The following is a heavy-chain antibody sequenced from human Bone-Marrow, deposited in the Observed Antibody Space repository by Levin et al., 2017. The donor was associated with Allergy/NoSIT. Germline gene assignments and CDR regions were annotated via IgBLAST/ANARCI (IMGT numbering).Heavy chain of an antibody. CDR1: GYTFTDYY. CDR3: ARNDYGDYVQNFDY. J-gene: IGHJ4*02. CDR2: VNCNSGDT. V-gene: IGHV1-2*02. Sequence: GESLKISCEAAGYTFTDYYMHWVRQAPGQGLEWMGWVNCNSGDTHYAQKFQDRVTMTRDTSITTAYIAVSSLRFDDTALYFCARNDYGDYVQNFDYWGQGTLVTVSS. D-gene: IGHD4-17*01.